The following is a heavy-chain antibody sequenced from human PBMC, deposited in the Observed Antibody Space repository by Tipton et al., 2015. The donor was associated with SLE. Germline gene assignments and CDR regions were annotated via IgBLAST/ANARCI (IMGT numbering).Heavy chain of an antibody. V-gene: IGHV4-61*05. CDR2: ISNGGGT. J-gene: IGHJ4*02. D-gene: IGHD6-13*01. CDR3: ARLLTAAGTHFFDY. CDR1: GGSITATSHY. Sequence: TLSLTCSVSGGSITATSHYWGWIRQPPGKGLEWIGYISNGGGTNYNPSLKSRVTISVDTAKNQFSLKLTSVTAADTAVYYCARLLTAAGTHFFDYWGQGTLVTVSS.